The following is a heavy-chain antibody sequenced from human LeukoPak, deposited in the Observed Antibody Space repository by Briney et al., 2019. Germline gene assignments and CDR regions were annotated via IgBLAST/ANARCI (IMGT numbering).Heavy chain of an antibody. J-gene: IGHJ4*02. V-gene: IGHV3-7*01. CDR3: ARETLKITMTTGSFDY. CDR2: IKQDGSDK. Sequence: PGGSLRLSCAASGFTFSAYGMHWVRQAPGKGLEWVANIKQDGSDKYYVDSVKGRFTISRDNANNSLSLQMNSLRAEDTALYYCARETLKITMTTGSFDYWGQGTLVTVSS. D-gene: IGHD4-17*01. CDR1: GFTFSAYG.